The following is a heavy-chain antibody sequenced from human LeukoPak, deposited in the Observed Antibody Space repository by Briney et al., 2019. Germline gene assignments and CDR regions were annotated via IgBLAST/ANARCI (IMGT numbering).Heavy chain of an antibody. Sequence: SVKVSCKAPGGTFSSYAISWVRQAPGQGLEWMGGIIPIFGTANYAQKFQGRVTITADESTSTAYMELSSLRSEDTAVYYCARFREVPAAIWRPAYNWFDPWGQGTLVTVSS. CDR1: GGTFSSYA. J-gene: IGHJ5*02. CDR2: IIPIFGTA. CDR3: ARFREVPAAIWRPAYNWFDP. V-gene: IGHV1-69*13. D-gene: IGHD2-2*01.